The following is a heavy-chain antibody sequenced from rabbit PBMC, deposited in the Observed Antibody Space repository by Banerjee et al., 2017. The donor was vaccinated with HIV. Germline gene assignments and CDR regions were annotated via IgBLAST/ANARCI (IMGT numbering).Heavy chain of an antibody. CDR3: ARGGGYGGYNL. D-gene: IGHD2-1*01. CDR2: IYAGSSGST. V-gene: IGHV1S40*01. CDR1: GFSFSSSYY. Sequence: QSLEESGGDLVKPEGSLTLTCTASGFSFSSSYYMCWVRQAPGKGLEWIACIYAGSSGSTYYATWAKGRFTISKTSSTTVTLQMTSLTAADTATYFCARGGGYGGYNLWGPGTLVTVS. J-gene: IGHJ4*01.